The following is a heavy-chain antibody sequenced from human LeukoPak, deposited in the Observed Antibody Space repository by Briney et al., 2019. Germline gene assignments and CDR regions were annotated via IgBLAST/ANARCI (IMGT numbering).Heavy chain of an antibody. V-gene: IGHV1-2*02. CDR2: INPNSGGT. D-gene: IGHD3-16*01. CDR3: ARDLCWGSACFDY. Sequence: ASVKVSCKASGYTFTNCGITWVRQAPGQGLEWMGWINPNSGGTNYAQKFQGRVTMTRDTSISTAYMELSRLRSDDTAVYYCARDLCWGSACFDYWGQGTLVTVSS. J-gene: IGHJ4*02. CDR1: GYTFTNCG.